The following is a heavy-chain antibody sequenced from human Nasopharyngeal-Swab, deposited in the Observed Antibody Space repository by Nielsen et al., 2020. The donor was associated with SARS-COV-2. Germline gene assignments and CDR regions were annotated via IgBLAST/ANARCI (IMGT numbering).Heavy chain of an antibody. J-gene: IGHJ6*03. CDR3: ARGYCSGGSCYRYYCYYYMDV. CDR2: IYYSGST. D-gene: IGHD2-15*01. V-gene: IGHV4-59*01. Sequence: WIRQPPGKGLEWIGYIYYSGSTKYNPSLKSRVTISVDTSKNQFSLKLSSVTAADTAVYYCARGYCSGGSCYRYYCYYYMDVWGKGTTVTVSS.